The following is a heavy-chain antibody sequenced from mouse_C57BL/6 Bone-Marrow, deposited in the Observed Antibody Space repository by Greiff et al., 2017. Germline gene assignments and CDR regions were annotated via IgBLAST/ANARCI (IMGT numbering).Heavy chain of an antibody. CDR2: IYPGDGDT. CDR3: ARGLGRDWYFDV. V-gene: IGHV1-80*01. Sequence: LQESGAELVKPGASVKISCKASGYAFSSYWMNWVKQRPGKGLEWIGQIYPGDGDTNYNGKFKGKATLTADKSSSTAYMQLSSLTSEDSAVYFCARGLGRDWYFDVWGTGTTVTVSS. J-gene: IGHJ1*03. CDR1: GYAFSSYW. D-gene: IGHD4-1*01.